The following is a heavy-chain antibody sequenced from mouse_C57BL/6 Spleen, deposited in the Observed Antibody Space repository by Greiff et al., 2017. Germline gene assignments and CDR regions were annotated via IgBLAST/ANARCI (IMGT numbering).Heavy chain of an antibody. CDR2: ISSGGDYI. V-gene: IGHV5-9-1*02. CDR1: GFTFSSYA. Sequence: EVNVVESGEGLVKPGGSLKLSCAASGFTFSSYAMSWVRQTPEKRLEWVAYISSGGDYIYYADTVKGRFTISRDNARNTRYLQMSSLKSEDTAMYYCTKVVTHWYFDVWGTGTTVTVSS. J-gene: IGHJ1*03. CDR3: TKVVTHWYFDV. D-gene: IGHD2-5*01.